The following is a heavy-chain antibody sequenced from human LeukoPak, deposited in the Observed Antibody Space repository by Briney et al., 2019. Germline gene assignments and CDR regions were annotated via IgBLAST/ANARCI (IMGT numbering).Heavy chain of an antibody. V-gene: IGHV1-18*01. D-gene: IGHD2-15*01. Sequence: ASVKVSCKASGYSFTSYGINWVRQAPGQGLEWMGWISTYNGNTNYAQKLQDRVTMTTDTSTTTAYMELRSLRSDDTAVYYCARGSDIVVDYDYWGQGTLVTVSS. CDR1: GYSFTSYG. CDR2: ISTYNGNT. J-gene: IGHJ4*02. CDR3: ARGSDIVVDYDY.